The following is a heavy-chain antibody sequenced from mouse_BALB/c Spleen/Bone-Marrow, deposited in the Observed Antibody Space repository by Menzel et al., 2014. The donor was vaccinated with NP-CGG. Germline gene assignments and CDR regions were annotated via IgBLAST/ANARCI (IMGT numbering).Heavy chain of an antibody. CDR3: RTLARNNFDH. CDR2: IYPGNSDT. V-gene: IGHV1-5*01. CDR1: GYTFPNYW. J-gene: IGHJ2*01. Sequence: VQLQQSGTVLARPGAAVKMSCKASGYTFPNYWMHWVKQRPGQGLEWIGTIYPGNSDTTYNQKFKGKAKLTAATSTSTAYMELSSLTNEDSAVYYCRTLARNNFDHWGQGTPLTVSS.